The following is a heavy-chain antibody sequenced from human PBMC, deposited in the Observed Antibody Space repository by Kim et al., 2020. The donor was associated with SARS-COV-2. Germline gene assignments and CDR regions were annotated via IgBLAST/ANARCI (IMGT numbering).Heavy chain of an antibody. CDR1: GYPFTGYL. Sequence: ASVKVSCKASGYPFTGYLIHWVRQAPGQGLEWMAWINPNSGGTKFAQKFQGRVTLTRDTSITTAYMELSSLRSDDTAVYFCARAWRYRARVAATGDYWGQGTLVTVSS. CDR2: INPNSGGT. V-gene: IGHV1-2*02. D-gene: IGHD6-19*01. CDR3: ARAWRYRARVAATGDY. J-gene: IGHJ4*02.